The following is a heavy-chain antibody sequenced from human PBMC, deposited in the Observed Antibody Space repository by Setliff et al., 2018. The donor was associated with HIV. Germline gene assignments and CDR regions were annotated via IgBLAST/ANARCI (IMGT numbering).Heavy chain of an antibody. CDR1: GGSFSGYY. Sequence: SETLSLTCAVYGGSFSGYYWSWIRQPPGKGLEWIGEINHSGSTNYNPSLKSRVTISVDTSKNQFSLKLSSVTAADTAVYYCASQDIAVVPAALGAGYGMDVWGQGTTVTV. D-gene: IGHD2-2*01. CDR2: INHSGST. J-gene: IGHJ6*02. CDR3: ASQDIAVVPAALGAGYGMDV. V-gene: IGHV4-34*01.